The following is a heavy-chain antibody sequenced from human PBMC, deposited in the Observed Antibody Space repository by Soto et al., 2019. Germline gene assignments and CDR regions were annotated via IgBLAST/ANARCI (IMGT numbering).Heavy chain of an antibody. CDR3: VHRRVQIFDF. CDR2: VYWDDDK. Sequence: QITLKESGPPLVKPTQTLTLTCTFSGFSLRNNGEGVGWIRQPPGKALEWLALVYWDDDKRYSPSLKSRLTITKDTSKNQVVLTMTNMDPVDTATYYCVHRRVQIFDFWGQGALVTVSS. D-gene: IGHD1-1*01. CDR1: GFSLRNNGEG. J-gene: IGHJ4*02. V-gene: IGHV2-5*02.